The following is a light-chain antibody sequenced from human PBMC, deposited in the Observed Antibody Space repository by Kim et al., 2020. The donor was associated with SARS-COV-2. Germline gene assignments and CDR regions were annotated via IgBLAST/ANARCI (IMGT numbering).Light chain of an antibody. V-gene: IGLV2-8*01. CDR3: NSYAGIDNLRV. CDR2: EVN. CDR1: SSDVGGYDY. J-gene: IGLJ3*02. Sequence: QSALTQPPSASGSPGQSVTISCTGISSDVGGYDYVSWYQQHPGKAPKLMIYEVNKRPSGVPDRFSGSKSGNTASLTVSGLQAEDEADYYCNSYAGIDNLRVFGGGTQLTVL.